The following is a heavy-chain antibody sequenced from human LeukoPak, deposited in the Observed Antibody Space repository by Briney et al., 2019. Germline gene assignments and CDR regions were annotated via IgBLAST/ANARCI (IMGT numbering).Heavy chain of an antibody. CDR1: GDSISSYY. J-gene: IGHJ5*02. CDR3: ARGGVPGLVGTKVRRPWFDP. V-gene: IGHV4-4*07. D-gene: IGHD1-7*01. CDR2: IYTSGNT. Sequence: SETLSLTCTVSGDSISSYYWSWIRQPAGKGLEWIGRIYTSGNTKYNPSLKSRVTMSLDTSKNQFSLKLNSVTAADAAVYYCARGGVPGLVGTKVRRPWFDPWGQGTLVTVSS.